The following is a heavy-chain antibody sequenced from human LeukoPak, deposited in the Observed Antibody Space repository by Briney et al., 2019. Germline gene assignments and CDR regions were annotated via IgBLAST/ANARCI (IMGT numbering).Heavy chain of an antibody. J-gene: IGHJ4*02. V-gene: IGHV1-46*01. CDR3: ARRIQLWSGGYYFDY. CDR2: INPSGGST. Sequence: ASVKVSCKASGYTFTSYYMHWVRQAPGQGLEWMGIINPSGGSTSYAQKFQGRVTMTRDTSTSTVYMELSSLRSEDTAVYYCARRIQLWSGGYYFDYWGQGTLVTVSS. CDR1: GYTFTSYY. D-gene: IGHD5-18*01.